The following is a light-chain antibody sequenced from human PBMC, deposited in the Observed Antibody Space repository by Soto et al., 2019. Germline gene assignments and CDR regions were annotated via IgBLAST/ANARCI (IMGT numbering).Light chain of an antibody. CDR1: QTISSY. CDR3: QESYSTSRT. CDR2: AAS. J-gene: IGKJ1*01. Sequence: DIQMTQSPSSLSASVGDRVTITCRASQTISSYLNWYQQKPGKAPKILIYAASSLQSGVPSRFSGSGSGTDFTLTISSLQPEDFATYYCQESYSTSRTFGQGTKVDIK. V-gene: IGKV1-39*01.